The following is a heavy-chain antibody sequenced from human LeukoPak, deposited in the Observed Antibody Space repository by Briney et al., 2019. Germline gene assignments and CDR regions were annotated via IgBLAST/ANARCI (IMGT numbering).Heavy chain of an antibody. CDR2: IIPIFGTA. Sequence: ASVKVSCEASGGTFSSYAISWVRHAPGQGLEWMGRIIPIFGTANYAQKFQGRVTITTDESTSTAYMELSSLRSEDTAVYYCAREVSSRDFWSGVYPFDPWGQGTLVTVSS. CDR1: GGTFSSYA. D-gene: IGHD3-3*01. CDR3: AREVSSRDFWSGVYPFDP. J-gene: IGHJ5*02. V-gene: IGHV1-69*05.